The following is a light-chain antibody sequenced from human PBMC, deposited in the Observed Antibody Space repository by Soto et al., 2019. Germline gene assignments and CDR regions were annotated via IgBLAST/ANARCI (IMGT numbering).Light chain of an antibody. CDR2: DTS. V-gene: IGKV3-20*01. CDR1: QSLTNSF. Sequence: EFVLTQSPGTLSLSPGEGATLSCRASQSLTNSFIAWYQQKPGQAPRLLIYDTSIRASGIPDRFSGSGSGTDFTLTISRLEPEDFAVFYCQQYGTSPITCGQGTRLKI. J-gene: IGKJ5*01. CDR3: QQYGTSPIT.